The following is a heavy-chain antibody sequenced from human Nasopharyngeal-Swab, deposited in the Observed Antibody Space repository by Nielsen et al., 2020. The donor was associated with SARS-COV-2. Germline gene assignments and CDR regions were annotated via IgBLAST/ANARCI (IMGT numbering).Heavy chain of an antibody. CDR2: TYYRGST. CDR3: ARDESGDYLGLPFDY. D-gene: IGHD4-17*01. J-gene: IGHJ4*02. V-gene: IGHV4-39*07. CDR1: GDSISSSNYY. Sequence: SETLSLTCTVSGDSISSSNYYCAWIRQSPGRGLEWIGSTYYRGSTYYNPSLKSRVTISVDTSKNQFSLKLISVTAADTAVYYCARDESGDYLGLPFDYWGQGTLVTVSS.